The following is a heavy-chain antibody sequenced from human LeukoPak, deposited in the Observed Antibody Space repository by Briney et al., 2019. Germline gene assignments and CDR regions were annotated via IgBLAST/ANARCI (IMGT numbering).Heavy chain of an antibody. CDR1: GFIFRDYW. CDR3: AASRRSGALDF. J-gene: IGHJ4*02. Sequence: PGGSLRLSCAASGFIFRDYWMLWVRQAPGKGPIWVARIDRDGFPTIYADSVKGRFTVSRNNARNTLYLQMDDLRDDDSAVYYCAASRRSGALDFWGKGSLVTVSS. CDR2: IDRDGFPT. D-gene: IGHD3-3*01. V-gene: IGHV3-74*01.